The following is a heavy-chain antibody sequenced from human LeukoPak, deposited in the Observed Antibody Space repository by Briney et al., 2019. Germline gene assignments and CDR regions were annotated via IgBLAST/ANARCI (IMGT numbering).Heavy chain of an antibody. CDR2: MRQDGTEK. CDR1: GFTFSSYW. V-gene: IGHV3-7*03. Sequence: QPGGSLRLSCAASGFTFSSYWMTWVRQAPGKGLEWVANMRQDGTEKYYVDSVRGRFTISRDNAKNSLYLQMNSLRAEDTALYHCARERGYYGSGSLDLDYWGQGTLVTVSS. J-gene: IGHJ4*02. D-gene: IGHD3-10*01. CDR3: ARERGYYGSGSLDLDY.